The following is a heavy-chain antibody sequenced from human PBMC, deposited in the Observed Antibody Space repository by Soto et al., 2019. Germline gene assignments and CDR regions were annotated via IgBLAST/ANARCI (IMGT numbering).Heavy chain of an antibody. CDR2: ISYYGSNK. CDR3: AKETGGDYAADY. CDR1: GFTFSSYG. Sequence: PGGSLSLSCAASGFTFSSYGMHWVRQAPGKGLEWVAVISYYGSNKYYADSVKGRFTISRDNSKNTLYLQMNSLRAEDTAVYYCAKETGGDYAADYWGQGTLVTVSS. J-gene: IGHJ4*02. V-gene: IGHV3-30*18. D-gene: IGHD4-17*01.